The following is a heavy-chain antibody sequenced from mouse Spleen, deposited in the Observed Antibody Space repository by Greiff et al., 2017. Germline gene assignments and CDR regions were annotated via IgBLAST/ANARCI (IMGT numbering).Heavy chain of an antibody. D-gene: IGHD1-1*01. CDR2: FHPYTDDT. J-gene: IGHJ3*01. V-gene: IGHV1-47*01. Sequence: QVQLKQSGAELVQPGASVKMSCTASGYTFTTYPIAWMKQNHGKSLEWIGTFHPYTDDTKYNEKFKGKATLTVEKSSSTVYLELSRLTSDDSAVYYCASHYYGSPFAYWGQGTLVTVSA. CDR3: ASHYYGSPFAY. CDR1: GYTFTTYP.